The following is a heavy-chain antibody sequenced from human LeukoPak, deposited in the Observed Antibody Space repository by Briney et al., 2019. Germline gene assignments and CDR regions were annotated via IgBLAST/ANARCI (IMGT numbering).Heavy chain of an antibody. CDR1: GGSISSYY. V-gene: IGHV4-59*01. CDR2: IYYSGST. Sequence: PSETLSLTCTVSGGSISSYYWSWIRQPPGKGLEWIGYIYYSGSTNYNPSLKSRVTISVDTSKNQFSLKLSSVTAADTAVYYCARLAYCSSTSCYIGAFDIWGQGTMVTVSS. D-gene: IGHD2-2*02. J-gene: IGHJ3*02. CDR3: ARLAYCSSTSCYIGAFDI.